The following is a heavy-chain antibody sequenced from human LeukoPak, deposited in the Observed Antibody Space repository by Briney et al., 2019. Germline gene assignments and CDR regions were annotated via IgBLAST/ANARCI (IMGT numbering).Heavy chain of an antibody. CDR1: GFTVSTNY. CDR3: ARVDGYYGSGSWFDP. J-gene: IGHJ5*02. Sequence: PGGSLRLSCVASGFTVSTNYMSWVRQAPGKGLEGVSVIQTGGNIFHADSVKGRFTISRDNSKNTVYLQMNSLRAEDTAVYYCARVDGYYGSGSWFDPWGQGTLVTVSS. V-gene: IGHV3-66*01. D-gene: IGHD3-10*01. CDR2: IQTGGNI.